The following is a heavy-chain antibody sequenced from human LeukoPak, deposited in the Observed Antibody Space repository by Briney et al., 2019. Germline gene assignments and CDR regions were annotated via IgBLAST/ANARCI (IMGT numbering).Heavy chain of an antibody. J-gene: IGHJ4*02. V-gene: IGHV4-34*01. CDR3: ARLSSTTVFDY. D-gene: IGHD4-11*01. Sequence: SETLSLTCAVYGGSFSGFYWSWIRQPPGKGLEWIGEINPSGSTNSNPSLKSQVTISVDTSKNQFSLKLSSVTAADTAVYYCARLSSTTVFDYWGQGTLVTVSS. CDR1: GGSFSGFY. CDR2: INPSGST.